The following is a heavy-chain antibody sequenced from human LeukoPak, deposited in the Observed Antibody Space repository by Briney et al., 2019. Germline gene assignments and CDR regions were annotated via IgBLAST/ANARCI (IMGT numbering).Heavy chain of an antibody. CDR2: IYYSGST. CDR3: ARDRRDGYNWFDP. J-gene: IGHJ5*02. D-gene: IGHD5-24*01. Sequence: SQTLSLTCTVSGGSISSGGYYWSWIRHHPGKDLQWIGYIYYSGSTYYNPSLKSRVTISVDTSKNQFSLKLSSVTAADTAVYYCARDRRDGYNWFDPWGQGTLVTVSS. CDR1: GGSISSGGYY. V-gene: IGHV4-31*03.